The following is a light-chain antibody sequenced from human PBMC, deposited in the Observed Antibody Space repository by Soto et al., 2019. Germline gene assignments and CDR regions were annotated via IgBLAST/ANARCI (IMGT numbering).Light chain of an antibody. J-gene: IGLJ1*01. CDR2: EGS. Sequence: QSVLTQPASVSGSPGQSITISCTGTNSDIGSYSLVSWYQHHPGKAPKVMIYEGSKRPSDVSNRFSGSQAGNTASLTISGLQAEDEADYYCCSHAGSSNFLYVFGTGTKLTVL. V-gene: IGLV2-23*03. CDR3: CSHAGSSNFLYV. CDR1: NSDIGSYSL.